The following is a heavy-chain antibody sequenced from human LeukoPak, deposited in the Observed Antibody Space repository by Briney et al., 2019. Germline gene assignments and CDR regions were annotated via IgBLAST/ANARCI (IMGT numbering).Heavy chain of an antibody. Sequence: SETLSLTCTVSGGSISSYYWTWVRQPAGKGLEWIGRIYTSGSTNYSPSLKSRVTMSVDTSKNEFSLKLNSVAAADTAVYYCAANSAHYYYYYMDVWGKGTTITVSS. D-gene: IGHD5-24*01. V-gene: IGHV4-4*07. CDR2: IYTSGST. CDR1: GGSISSYY. J-gene: IGHJ6*03. CDR3: AANSAHYYYYYMDV.